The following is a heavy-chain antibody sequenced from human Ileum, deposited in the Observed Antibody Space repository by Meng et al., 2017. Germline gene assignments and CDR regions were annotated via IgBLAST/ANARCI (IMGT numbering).Heavy chain of an antibody. J-gene: IGHJ4*02. CDR3: ARGTPGRSYCDY. CDR2: LGAHPGDT. Sequence: QVQLVQSGAEVKKPGASFKVSCKASDYTFTGYGVCWVRQAPGQGLEWMAWLGAHPGDTSLAPKFLGRVTVTADTATATAYMELRSLRSDDTAVYYCARGTPGRSYCDYWGLGTLVTVSS. V-gene: IGHV1-18*01. D-gene: IGHD3-10*01. CDR1: DYTFTGYG.